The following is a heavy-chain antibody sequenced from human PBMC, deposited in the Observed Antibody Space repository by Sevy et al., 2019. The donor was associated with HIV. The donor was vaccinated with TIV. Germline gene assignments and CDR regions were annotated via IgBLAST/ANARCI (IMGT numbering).Heavy chain of an antibody. CDR2: IWYDGSNK. V-gene: IGHV3-33*01. CDR1: GFTFSSYG. J-gene: IGHJ4*02. D-gene: IGHD3-22*01. CDR3: ARDLYPTPDYYDSSGALDY. Sequence: GESLKISCAASGFTFSSYGMHWVRQAPGKGLEWVAAIWYDGSNKYYADSVKGRFTISRDNSKNTLYLQMNSLRAEDTAVYYCARDLYPTPDYYDSSGALDYWGQGTLVTVSS.